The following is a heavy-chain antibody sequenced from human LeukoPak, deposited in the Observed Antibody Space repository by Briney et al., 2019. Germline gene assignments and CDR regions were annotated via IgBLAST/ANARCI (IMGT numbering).Heavy chain of an antibody. D-gene: IGHD5-12*01. CDR2: IYSCGST. V-gene: IGHV3-66*03. CDR3: ARDRVDIVATHWCQPSPPRPSYGMDV. CDR1: GFTFSNYP. J-gene: IGHJ6*02. Sequence: PGGSLRLSCSASGFTFSNYPMHWVRQAPGKGLEWVSVIYSCGSTYYADSVKGRFTISRDNSKNTLYLQMNSLRAEDTAVYYCARDRVDIVATHWCQPSPPRPSYGMDVWGQGTTVTVSS.